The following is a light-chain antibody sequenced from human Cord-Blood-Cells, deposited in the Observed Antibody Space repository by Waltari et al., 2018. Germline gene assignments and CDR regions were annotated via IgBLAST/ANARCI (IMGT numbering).Light chain of an antibody. CDR1: RSDVGGYTY. J-gene: IGLJ2*01. CDR2: EVS. Sequence: QSALTQPPSASGSPGQSVTISCTGTRSDVGGYTYVSWYQKHPGKAPKLMIYEVSKRPSGGPDRFAGSKSGNTASLTVSGLQAEDEADYYCSAYAGSNNFVVGGGGTKLTVL. CDR3: SAYAGSNNFVV. V-gene: IGLV2-8*01.